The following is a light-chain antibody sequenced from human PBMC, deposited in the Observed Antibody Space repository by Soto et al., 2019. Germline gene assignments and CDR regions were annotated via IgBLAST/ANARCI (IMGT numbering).Light chain of an antibody. CDR2: AAS. J-gene: IGKJ1*01. CDR3: QQYGTSPRT. V-gene: IGKV3-20*01. CDR1: QNVNSN. Sequence: EIVLTQSPGTLSLSPGERATLSCRASQNVNSNLAWYQQKPGQAPRLLIYAASSRATGIPDRFSGSGSGTDFTLTISRLEPEDFAVYYCQQYGTSPRTFGQGTKVDIK.